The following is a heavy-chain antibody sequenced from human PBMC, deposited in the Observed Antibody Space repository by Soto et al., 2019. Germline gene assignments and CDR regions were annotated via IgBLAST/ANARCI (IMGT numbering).Heavy chain of an antibody. CDR3: ARGATRLPYSSSWYEAYYYYYGMDV. D-gene: IGHD6-13*01. Sequence: TLSLTCAVYGGSFSGYYWSWIRQPPGKGLEWIGEINHSGSTNYNPSLKSRVTISVDTSKNQFSLKLSSVTAADTAVYYCARGATRLPYSSSWYEAYYYYYGMDVWGQGTTVTVSS. CDR2: INHSGST. CDR1: GGSFSGYY. V-gene: IGHV4-34*01. J-gene: IGHJ6*02.